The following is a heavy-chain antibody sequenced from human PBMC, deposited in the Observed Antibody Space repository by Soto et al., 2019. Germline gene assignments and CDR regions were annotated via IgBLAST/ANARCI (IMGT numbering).Heavy chain of an antibody. D-gene: IGHD4-4*01. CDR3: GKGHSDYQGDYNYYGMDV. Sequence: GGSLRLSCAASGFTFSSYWMHWVRQAPGKGLVWVSRINSDGSSTSYADSVKGRFTISRDNAKNTLYLQLDGLRAEDTAIYYCGKGHSDYQGDYNYYGMDVWGQGTTVTVSS. CDR1: GFTFSSYW. J-gene: IGHJ6*02. V-gene: IGHV3-74*01. CDR2: INSDGSST.